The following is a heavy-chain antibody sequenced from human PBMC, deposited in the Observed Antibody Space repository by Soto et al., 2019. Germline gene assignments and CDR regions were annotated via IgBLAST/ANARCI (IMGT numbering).Heavy chain of an antibody. V-gene: IGHV4-59*12. CDR1: CASISGSY. J-gene: IGHJ5*02. CDR2: VYSSGGT. D-gene: IGHD2-15*01. Sequence: SEPLSLTCTVSCASISGSYWTWIRQPPEKGLEWLGFVYSSGGTNYNPSLKSRVTMSVDTSKNQFSLKLNSVTAADTAVYYCVRERIRSWANWGDSWGQGTL. CDR3: VRERIRSWANWGDS.